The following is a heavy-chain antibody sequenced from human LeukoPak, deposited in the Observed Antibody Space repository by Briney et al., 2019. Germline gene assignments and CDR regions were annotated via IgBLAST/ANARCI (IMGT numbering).Heavy chain of an antibody. CDR1: GGSVSSGSYY. CDR2: IYYSGST. CDR3: ARENDAFDI. J-gene: IGHJ3*02. Sequence: PSETLSLTCTVSGGSVSSGSYYWNWIRQPPRKGLEWIGDIYYSGSTNYNPSLKSRTTISVDTSKNQFSLKLSSVTAADTAVYYCARENDAFDIWGQGTMVTVSS. V-gene: IGHV4-61*01.